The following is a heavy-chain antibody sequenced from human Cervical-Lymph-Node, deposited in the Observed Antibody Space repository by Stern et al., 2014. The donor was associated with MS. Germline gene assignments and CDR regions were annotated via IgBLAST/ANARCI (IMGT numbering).Heavy chain of an antibody. J-gene: IGHJ4*02. CDR1: GFTFISYS. Sequence: QVQLVQSGGGVVQPGRSLRLSCAASGFTFISYSMYWVRQAPGKGLEWVAVILHDGSNEYYADSVTVRVTISRDNSKNTVSLQMNSLRVEDTAVYYCAREPYNYDGDGYLDHWGQGTLVTVSS. V-gene: IGHV3-30-3*01. CDR3: AREPYNYDGDGYLDH. CDR2: ILHDGSNE. D-gene: IGHD3-22*01.